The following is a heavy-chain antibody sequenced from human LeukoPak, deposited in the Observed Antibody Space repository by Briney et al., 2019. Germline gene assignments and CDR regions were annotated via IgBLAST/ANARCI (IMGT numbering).Heavy chain of an antibody. J-gene: IGHJ4*02. CDR1: GGSISSYY. CDR3: ARGRGLYYFDY. D-gene: IGHD1-26*01. V-gene: IGHV4-59*01. CDR2: IYYSGST. Sequence: SETLSLTCTVSGGSISSYYWSWIRQPPGKGLEWIGYIYYSGSTNYNPSLKSRVTISVDTSKNQFSLKLSSATAADTAVYYCARGRGLYYFDYWGQGTLVTVSS.